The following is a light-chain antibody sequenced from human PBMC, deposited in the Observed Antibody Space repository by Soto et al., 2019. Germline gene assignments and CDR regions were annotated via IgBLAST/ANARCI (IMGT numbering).Light chain of an antibody. J-gene: IGKJ1*01. CDR1: QSVSNNY. V-gene: IGKV3-20*01. CDR3: QQYGSSGT. CDR2: GAS. Sequence: EIVITQSPATLSVYPGERATLSCRASQSVSNNYLAWYQQKPGQAPRLLIYGASNRATGIPDRFSGSGSGTDFTLTISRLEPEDFAVYYCQQYGSSGTFGQGTKVAIK.